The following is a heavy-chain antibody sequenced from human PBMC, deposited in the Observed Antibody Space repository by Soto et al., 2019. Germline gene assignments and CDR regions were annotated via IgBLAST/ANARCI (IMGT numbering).Heavy chain of an antibody. V-gene: IGHV3-74*01. CDR2: IDTDGSST. CDR3: VRDDFGGGMDY. J-gene: IGHJ4*02. D-gene: IGHD3-16*01. Sequence: EVQLVESGGGLVQPGESLRLSCAASGFTFSSYWMHWVRQAPGKGLVWVAHIDTDGSSTSYADSVKGRFTISRDNAKNTLYLQMNSVRAEDRAVYYCVRDDFGGGMDYWGLGTLVTVSS. CDR1: GFTFSSYW.